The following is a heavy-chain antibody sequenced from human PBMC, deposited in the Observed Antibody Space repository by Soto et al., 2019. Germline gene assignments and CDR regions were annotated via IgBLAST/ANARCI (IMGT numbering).Heavy chain of an antibody. J-gene: IGHJ5*02. Sequence: ASVKVACKGSGYTFTSYPMHWVSKDPGQRLEWMGWINAGNGNTKYSQKFQGRVTITRDTSASTAYMELSSLRSEDTAVYYCARDKGGQLLFWFDPWGQGTLLTVSS. CDR3: ARDKGGQLLFWFDP. D-gene: IGHD2-2*01. CDR1: GYTFTSYP. CDR2: INAGNGNT. V-gene: IGHV1-3*01.